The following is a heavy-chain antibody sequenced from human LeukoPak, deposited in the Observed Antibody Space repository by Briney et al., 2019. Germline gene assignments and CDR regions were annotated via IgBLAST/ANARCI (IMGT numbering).Heavy chain of an antibody. CDR1: GYSISSGYY. CDR3: ARRWLVLRYFQH. J-gene: IGHJ1*01. Sequence: PSETLSLTCTVSGYSISSGYYWGWIRQPPGKGLEWIGSIYHSGSTYYNPSLKSRVTISVDTSKNQFSLKLSSVTAADTAVYYCARRWLVLRYFQHWGQGTLVTVSS. V-gene: IGHV4-38-2*02. D-gene: IGHD6-19*01. CDR2: IYHSGST.